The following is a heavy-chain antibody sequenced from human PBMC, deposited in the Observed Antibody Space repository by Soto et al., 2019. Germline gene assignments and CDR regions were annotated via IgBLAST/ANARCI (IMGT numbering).Heavy chain of an antibody. D-gene: IGHD1-26*01. CDR1: GYTFSNYG. J-gene: IGHJ4*02. CDR2: VSAYNRNT. CDR3: ARERRWEPLLY. V-gene: IGHV1-18*01. Sequence: QVQLVQSGPEVKKPGASVKVSCKGSGYTFSNYGVTWVRQAPGQGLERLGWVSAYNRNTDYAQKFEDRATMTIDTSTNTAYVELRGLTPDDTAVYYWARERRWEPLLYWGQGTL.